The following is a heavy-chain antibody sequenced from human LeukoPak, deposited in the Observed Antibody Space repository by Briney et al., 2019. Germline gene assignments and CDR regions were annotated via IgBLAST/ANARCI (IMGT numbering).Heavy chain of an antibody. CDR2: IYYGGST. D-gene: IGHD1-26*01. V-gene: IGHV4-39*02. J-gene: IGHJ6*02. CDR1: GGSISSSSCH. CDR3: ARDRIVGVERPVDV. Sequence: PSETLSLTCTVSGGSISSSSCHWGWIRQSPGKGLEWIGNIYYGGSTYYNPSLQSRVTISVDTSKNQFPLKLGSVTAADTAVYYCARDRIVGVERPVDVWGQGTTVTVSS.